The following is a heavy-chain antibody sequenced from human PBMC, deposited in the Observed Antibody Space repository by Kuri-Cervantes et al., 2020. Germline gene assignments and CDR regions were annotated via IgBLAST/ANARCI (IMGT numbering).Heavy chain of an antibody. Sequence: ASVKVSFKASGGTFSSYAISRVRQAPGQGLEWMGGINPNSGGTNYAQKFQGRVTMTMDTSISTAYMELSRLRSDDTAVYYCASGGHYYDPLVSDYWGQGTLVTVSS. CDR2: INPNSGGT. V-gene: IGHV1-2*02. CDR3: ASGGHYYDPLVSDY. D-gene: IGHD3-16*01. CDR1: GGTFSSYA. J-gene: IGHJ4*02.